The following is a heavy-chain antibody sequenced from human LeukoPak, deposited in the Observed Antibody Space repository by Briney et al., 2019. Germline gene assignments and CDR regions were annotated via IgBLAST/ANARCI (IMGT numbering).Heavy chain of an antibody. Sequence: ASVKVSCKASGYTFTSYGISWVRQAPGQGLEWMGWISAYNGNTNYAQKLQGRVTMTTDTSTSIAYMELRSLRSDDTAVYYCARDSSSWYRHYGMDVWGQGTTVTVSS. CDR2: ISAYNGNT. V-gene: IGHV1-18*01. CDR3: ARDSSSWYRHYGMDV. CDR1: GYTFTSYG. D-gene: IGHD6-13*01. J-gene: IGHJ6*02.